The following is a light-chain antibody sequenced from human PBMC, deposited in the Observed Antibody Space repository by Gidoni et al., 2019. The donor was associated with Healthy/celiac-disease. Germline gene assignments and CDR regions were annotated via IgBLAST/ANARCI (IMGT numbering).Light chain of an antibody. V-gene: IGKV1-39*01. CDR1: QSISSY. J-gene: IGKJ4*02. CDR3: QQSYSTPPLX. Sequence: DIQMTQSPSSLSASVGDRVTITCRASQSISSYLNWYQQKPGKAPKLLIYAASSLQIGVPSRFSGSGSGTDFTLTISSLQPEDFATYYCQQSYSTPPLXFXGGTKVEIK. CDR2: AAS.